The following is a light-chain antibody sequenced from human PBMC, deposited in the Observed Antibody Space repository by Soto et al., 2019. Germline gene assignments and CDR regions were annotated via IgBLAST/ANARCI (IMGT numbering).Light chain of an antibody. CDR2: KAS. Sequence: DIQMTQSPSTLSASVGDRVTITCRASQSISTWLAWYQQKPGKAPKLLIYKASSLESGVPSRFSGSGTGTEFTLTISNLQPDDFATYSCQHYDSYSFTFGPGTKVDIK. CDR1: QSISTW. J-gene: IGKJ3*01. V-gene: IGKV1-5*03. CDR3: QHYDSYSFT.